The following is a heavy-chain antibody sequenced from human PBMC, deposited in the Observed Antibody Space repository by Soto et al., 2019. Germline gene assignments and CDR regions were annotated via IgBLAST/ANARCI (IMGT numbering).Heavy chain of an antibody. D-gene: IGHD4-17*01. CDR3: ARAHGDSGRYFLDY. V-gene: IGHV3-11*06. CDR1: GFTFSDYY. Sequence: PXXSLSLSCAASGFTFSDYYMRWILQAPGKGLERVSYISSSSTYTNYADSVKGRFTISRDAAENSLYLQMNSLRDEDTAVYYCARAHGDSGRYFLDYWGQGTLVTVSS. J-gene: IGHJ4*02. CDR2: ISSSSTYT.